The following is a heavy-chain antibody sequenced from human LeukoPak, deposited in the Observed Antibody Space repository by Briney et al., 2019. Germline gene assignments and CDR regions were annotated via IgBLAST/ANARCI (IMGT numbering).Heavy chain of an antibody. V-gene: IGHV3-23*01. D-gene: IGHD3-22*01. CDR2: ISGSGGST. CDR3: ARGNYYYDSSGEYYFDY. J-gene: IGHJ4*02. Sequence: HPGGSLRLSCAASGFTFSSYAMSWVRQAPGKGLEWVSAISGSGGSTYYADSVKGRFTISRDNAKNSLYLQMNSLRAEDTAVYYCARGNYYYDSSGEYYFDYWGQGTLVTVSS. CDR1: GFTFSSYA.